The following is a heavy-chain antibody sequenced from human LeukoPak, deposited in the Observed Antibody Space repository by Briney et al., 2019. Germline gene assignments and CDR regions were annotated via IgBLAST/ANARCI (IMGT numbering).Heavy chain of an antibody. Sequence: SETLSLTCAVYGGSFSGYYWSWIRQPPGKGLEWIGEVNHSGSTNYNPSLKSRVTISVDTSKNQFSLKLSSVTAADTAVYYCARGRPYYDFWSGYYGFDYWGQGTLVTVSS. V-gene: IGHV4-34*01. CDR3: ARGRPYYDFWSGYYGFDY. J-gene: IGHJ4*02. D-gene: IGHD3-3*01. CDR1: GGSFSGYY. CDR2: VNHSGST.